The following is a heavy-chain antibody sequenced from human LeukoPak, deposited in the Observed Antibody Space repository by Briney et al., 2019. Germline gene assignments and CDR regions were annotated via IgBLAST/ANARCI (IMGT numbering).Heavy chain of an antibody. Sequence: ASVKVSCKASGYTFTSYGISWVRQAPGQGLEWMGWISAYNGNTNYAQKLQGRVTMTTDTSTSTAYMELRSLRSDDTAVYYCARDKRTMTYGDFVDYWGQGTLVTVSS. CDR2: ISAYNGNT. J-gene: IGHJ4*02. V-gene: IGHV1-18*01. CDR3: ARDKRTMTYGDFVDY. CDR1: GYTFTSYG. D-gene: IGHD4-17*01.